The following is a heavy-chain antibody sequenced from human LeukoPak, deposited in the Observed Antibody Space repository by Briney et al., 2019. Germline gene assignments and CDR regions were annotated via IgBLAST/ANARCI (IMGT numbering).Heavy chain of an antibody. CDR2: ISSSSNYI. V-gene: IGHV3-21*01. CDR1: GFTFSAYN. J-gene: IGHJ4*02. D-gene: IGHD1-26*01. CDR3: ARDGSENYYDYFDY. Sequence: RGSLRLSCAASGFTFSAYNMNWVRQTPGKGLEWISSISSSSNYIFYADSVKGRFTISRDNAKNSLYLQMNSLRAEDTAVYYCARDGSENYYDYFDYWGQGTLVTASS.